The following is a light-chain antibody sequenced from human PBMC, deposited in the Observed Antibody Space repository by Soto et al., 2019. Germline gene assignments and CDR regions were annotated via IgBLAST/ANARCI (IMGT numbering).Light chain of an antibody. V-gene: IGKV3-20*01. J-gene: IGKJ3*01. CDR1: QSVSSTF. Sequence: PGERATLSCRASQSVSSTFLAWYQQKPGQAPRLLIYAASSRATGIPDRFSGSGSGTDFTLTISRLEPEDFAVYYCQQYGSSLFSFGPGTKVDI. CDR2: AAS. CDR3: QQYGSSLFS.